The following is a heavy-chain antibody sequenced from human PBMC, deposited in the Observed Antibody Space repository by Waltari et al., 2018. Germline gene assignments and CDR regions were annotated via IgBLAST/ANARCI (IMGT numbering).Heavy chain of an antibody. D-gene: IGHD2-15*01. CDR1: GGSISSYY. CDR2: IYYSGST. J-gene: IGHJ6*03. V-gene: IGHV4-59*01. Sequence: QVQLQESGPGLVKPSETLSLTCTVSGGSISSYYWSWIRQPPGKGLEWIGYIYYSGSTNYNPSITSRVTIAVDTSKNQFSLKLSSVTAADTAVYYCARDMTAATPSYYYYMDVWGKGTTVTVSS. CDR3: ARDMTAATPSYYYYMDV.